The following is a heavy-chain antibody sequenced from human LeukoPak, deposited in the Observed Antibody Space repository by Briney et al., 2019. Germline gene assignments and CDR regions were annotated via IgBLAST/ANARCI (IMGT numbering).Heavy chain of an antibody. J-gene: IGHJ4*02. CDR2: INPNSGGT. CDR1: GYTFTGYY. CDR3: AREDIVVGEPHDY. Sequence: GASVKVSCKASGYTFTGYYMHWVRQAPGQGLEWMGWINPNSGGTNYAQKFQGRVTMTRDTSISTAYMELSRLRSDDTAVYYCAREDIVVGEPHDYWGQGTLVTVX. V-gene: IGHV1-2*02. D-gene: IGHD2-2*01.